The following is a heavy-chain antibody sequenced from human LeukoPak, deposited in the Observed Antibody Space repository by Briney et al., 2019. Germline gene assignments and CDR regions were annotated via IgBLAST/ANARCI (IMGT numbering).Heavy chain of an antibody. J-gene: IGHJ3*02. CDR1: GYTFRSYG. V-gene: IGHV1-18*01. CDR2: IYAHNGHT. D-gene: IGHD2-8*02. Sequence: ASVRVSCKTSGYTFRSYGITWVRQAPGQGLEWMGWIYAHNGHTNYAQKFQGRVTMTADTSTNTAYMELRSLTSDDTAVYYCAAVPNANAWYWDDAFDIWGQGTMVTVSS. CDR3: AAVPNANAWYWDDAFDI.